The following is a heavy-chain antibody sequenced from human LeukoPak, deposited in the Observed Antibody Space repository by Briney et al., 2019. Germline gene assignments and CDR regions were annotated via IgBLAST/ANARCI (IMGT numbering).Heavy chain of an antibody. V-gene: IGHV3-74*01. Sequence: SGGSLRLSCAASGFTFGNYWMHWVRQVPGKGLVWVSRIDTDGSITNYADSARSRFTISRDHARNNLYLQVNSLRAEDTAVYYCVRDLGGRYGYWGQGTLVTVSS. D-gene: IGHD1-26*01. CDR1: GFTFGNYW. CDR3: VRDLGGRYGY. CDR2: IDTDGSIT. J-gene: IGHJ4*02.